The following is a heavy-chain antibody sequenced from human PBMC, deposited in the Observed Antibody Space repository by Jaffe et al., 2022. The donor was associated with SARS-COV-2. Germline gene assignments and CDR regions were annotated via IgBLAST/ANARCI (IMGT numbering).Heavy chain of an antibody. J-gene: IGHJ6*02. CDR2: IYYSGST. CDR3: ARYGEQWLAYGMDV. D-gene: IGHD6-19*01. CDR1: GGSISSGGYY. Sequence: QVQLQESGPGLVKPSQTLSLTCTVSGGSISSGGYYWSWIRQHPGKGLEWIGYIYYSGSTYYNPSLKSRVTISVDTSKNQFSLKLSSVTAADTAVYYCARYGEQWLAYGMDVWGQGTTVTVSS. V-gene: IGHV4-31*03.